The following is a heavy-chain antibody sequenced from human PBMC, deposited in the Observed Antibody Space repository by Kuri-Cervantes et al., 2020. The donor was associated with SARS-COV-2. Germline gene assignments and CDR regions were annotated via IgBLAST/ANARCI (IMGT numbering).Heavy chain of an antibody. V-gene: IGHV1-2*02. CDR3: ARDIVGAPYYYYYYMDV. Sequence: ASVKVSCKASGYTFTGYYMHWVRQAPGQGLEWMGWINPNSGGTNYAQKFQGRVTMTRDTSISTAYMELSSLRSEDTAVYYCARDIVGAPYYYYYYMDVWGKGTTVTVSS. J-gene: IGHJ6*03. CDR2: INPNSGGT. D-gene: IGHD1-26*01. CDR1: GYTFTGYY.